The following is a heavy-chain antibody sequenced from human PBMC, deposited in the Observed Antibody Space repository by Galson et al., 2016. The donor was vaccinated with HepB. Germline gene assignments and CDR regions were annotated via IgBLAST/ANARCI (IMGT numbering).Heavy chain of an antibody. V-gene: IGHV3-30*18. J-gene: IGHJ4*02. CDR3: AKGAGGWFDY. CDR2: ISSDGSNN. D-gene: IGHD2-8*02. Sequence: SLRLSCAASGFTFFDYWMTWVRQAPGKGLEWVTVISSDGSNNDYADSVKGRFTISRDNSKNTLYLQMNSLRAEDTAVYYCAKGAGGWFDYWGQGTLVTVSS. CDR1: GFTFFDYW.